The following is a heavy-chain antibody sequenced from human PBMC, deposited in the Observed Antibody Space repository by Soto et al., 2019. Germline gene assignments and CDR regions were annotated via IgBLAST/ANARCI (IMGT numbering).Heavy chain of an antibody. CDR1: GFTFSSYA. CDR3: AKAHQDGDYVPDYFDY. CDR2: ISGSGGST. D-gene: IGHD4-17*01. V-gene: IGHV3-23*01. J-gene: IGHJ4*02. Sequence: EVQLLESGGGLVQPGGSLRLSCAASGFTFSSYAMSWVRQAPGKGLEWASAISGSGGSTYYADSVKGRFTISRDNSKNTLYLQMNSLRAEDTAVYYCAKAHQDGDYVPDYFDYWGQGTLVTVSS.